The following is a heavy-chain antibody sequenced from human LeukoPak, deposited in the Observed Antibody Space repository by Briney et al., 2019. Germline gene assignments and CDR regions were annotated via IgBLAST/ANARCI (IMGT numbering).Heavy chain of an antibody. CDR3: ARDKRSVNWFDP. J-gene: IGHJ5*02. CDR2: ISSSGGTM. CDR1: GFTFSTYS. D-gene: IGHD4-17*01. V-gene: IGHV3-48*04. Sequence: GGSLRLSCAVSGFTFSTYSMNWVRQAPGKGLEWVSYISSSGGTMYYADSVKGRFTISRDNAKKSLYLQMNSLGVEDTAVYYCARDKRSVNWFDPWGLGTLVTVSS.